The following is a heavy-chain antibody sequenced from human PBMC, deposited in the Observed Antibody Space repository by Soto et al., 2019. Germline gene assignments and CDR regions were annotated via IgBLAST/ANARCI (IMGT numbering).Heavy chain of an antibody. J-gene: IGHJ5*02. V-gene: IGHV1-69*06. CDR2: IIPMFETT. Sequence: QVHLVQSGAELRKPGSSVKVSCKASGGSFSTSAITWVRQAPGQGLEWMGGIIPMFETTSYAPRFQGRVTITADKSKNSEYMEVSSLRPEDTAVYYCARGRYGSGSYFSNWFDTWGQGTLVTVSS. CDR3: ARGRYGSGSYFSNWFDT. CDR1: GGSFSTSA. D-gene: IGHD3-10*01.